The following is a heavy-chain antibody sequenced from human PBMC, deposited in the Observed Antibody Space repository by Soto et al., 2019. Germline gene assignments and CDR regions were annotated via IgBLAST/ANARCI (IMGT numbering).Heavy chain of an antibody. V-gene: IGHV4-34*01. J-gene: IGHJ4*02. Sequence: QVQLQQWGAGLLKPSETLSLTCTVYGGSFSGNYWRWIRQPPGMGLEWIGEISHSGTTNYNPSLISRVTISVDTSKNQFSLKLSSVTAADTAIYYCARGHLPGGNTFYYDYWGQGTLVTVSS. CDR3: ARGHLPGGNTFYYDY. CDR2: ISHSGTT. CDR1: GGSFSGNY. D-gene: IGHD2-15*01.